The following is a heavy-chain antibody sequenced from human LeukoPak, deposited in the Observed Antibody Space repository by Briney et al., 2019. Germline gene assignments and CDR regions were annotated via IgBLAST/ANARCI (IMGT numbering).Heavy chain of an antibody. CDR2: IYYSGST. V-gene: IGHV4-39*01. Sequence: PSETLSLTCTVSGGSVSSSSYYWGWIRQPPGKGLEWIGSIYYSGSTYYNPSLKSRVTISVDTSKNQFSLKLSSVTAADTAVYYCASGGYSSSWYVYYGMDVWGQGTTVTVSS. J-gene: IGHJ6*02. CDR1: GGSVSSSSYY. D-gene: IGHD6-13*01. CDR3: ASGGYSSSWYVYYGMDV.